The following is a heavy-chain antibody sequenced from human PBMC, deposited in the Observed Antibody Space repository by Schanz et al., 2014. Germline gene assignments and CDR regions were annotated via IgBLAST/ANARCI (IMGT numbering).Heavy chain of an antibody. CDR3: ARDRGYDFSFDP. CDR2: FYNPGST. V-gene: IGHV4-4*08. CDR1: GDSVNSNY. J-gene: IGHJ5*02. D-gene: IGHD3-3*01. Sequence: QVQLQESGPGLVKPSETLSLTCTVSGDSVNSNYWNWIRQSPGRGLEWIGHFYNPGSTNYNPSLKSRVTMSLDTSKNQFSLKLSSVTAADTAVYYCARDRGYDFSFDPWGQGTLVTVSS.